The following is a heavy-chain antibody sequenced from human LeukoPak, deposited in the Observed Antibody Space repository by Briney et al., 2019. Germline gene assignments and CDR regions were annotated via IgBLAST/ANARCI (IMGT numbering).Heavy chain of an antibody. CDR3: ASDVHSTADPYDY. CDR2: IIPIFGTA. CDR1: GGTFSRYA. J-gene: IGHJ4*02. Sequence: ASVKVSCKAPGGTFSRYAISWVRQAPGQGLEWMGGIIPIFGTANYAQKFQGRVTITADESTSTAYMELSSLRSEDTAVYYCASDVHSTADPYDYWGQGTLVTVSS. V-gene: IGHV1-69*13. D-gene: IGHD2-2*01.